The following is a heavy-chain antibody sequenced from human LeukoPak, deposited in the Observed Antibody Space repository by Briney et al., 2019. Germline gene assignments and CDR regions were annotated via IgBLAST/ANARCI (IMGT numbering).Heavy chain of an antibody. CDR2: VIPNLGVR. J-gene: IGHJ4*02. V-gene: IGHV1-69*04. D-gene: IGHD3-10*01. CDR1: GGNFSSNA. CDR3: ARRMYYYGSGTSYYFDY. Sequence: SVKVSCKASGGNFSSNAISWVRQAPGQGLEWMGRVIPNLGVRNYAQKFQDRVTIIADKSTSTVYMELSSLRSEDTAVYYCARRMYYYGSGTSYYFDYWGQGTLVTVSS.